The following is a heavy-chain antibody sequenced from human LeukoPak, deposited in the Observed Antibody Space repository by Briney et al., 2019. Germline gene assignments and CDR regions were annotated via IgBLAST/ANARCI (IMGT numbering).Heavy chain of an antibody. CDR3: ARGGATVMNWFDP. CDR2: ISSSSSYI. Sequence: GGSLRLSCAASGFTFSSYSMNWVRQAQGKGLEWVSSISSSSSYIYYADSAKGRFTISRDTAKNSPYLQMNSLRAEDTAVYYCARGGATVMNWFDPWGQGTLVSDCS. V-gene: IGHV3-21*01. D-gene: IGHD1-26*01. J-gene: IGHJ5*02. CDR1: GFTFSSYS.